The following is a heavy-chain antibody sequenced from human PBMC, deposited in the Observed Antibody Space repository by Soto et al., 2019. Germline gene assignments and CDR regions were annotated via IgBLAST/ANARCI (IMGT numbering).Heavy chain of an antibody. D-gene: IGHD6-19*01. CDR2: IYWDDDK. Sequence: HGLDLEWLAAIYWDDDKSWNPSLRDRLTINRDASDDQVVLTVTNMDPVDTGTYYCARRRGGFGGGWTTPYFDYWGQGTLVTVSS. CDR3: ARRRGGFGGGWTTPYFDY. J-gene: IGHJ4*02. V-gene: IGHV2-5*02.